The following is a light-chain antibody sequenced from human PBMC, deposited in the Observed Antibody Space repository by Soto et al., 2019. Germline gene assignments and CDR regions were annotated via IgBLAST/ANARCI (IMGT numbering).Light chain of an antibody. J-gene: IGKJ3*01. CDR2: LGS. Sequence: DIVMTQSPLSLPVTPGEPASISCRSSQSLLHSNGYNYLDWYLQKPGQSPQLLIYLGSNRASGVPDRFGGSGSGTDFTLKISRVEAEDVGVSYCMQALQTPGAFGPGTKVDIK. V-gene: IGKV2-28*01. CDR3: MQALQTPGA. CDR1: QSLLHSNGYNY.